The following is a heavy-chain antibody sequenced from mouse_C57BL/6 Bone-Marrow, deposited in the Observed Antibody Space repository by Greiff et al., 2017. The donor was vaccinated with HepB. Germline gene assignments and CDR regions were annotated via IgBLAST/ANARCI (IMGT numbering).Heavy chain of an antibody. CDR3: ARGCYYFDY. J-gene: IGHJ2*01. CDR1: GYTFTSYW. V-gene: IGHV1-50*01. Sequence: QVQLQQSGAELVKPGASVKLSCKASGYTFTSYWMQWVKQRPGQGLEWIGEIDPSDSYTNYNQKFKGKATLTVDTSSSTAYMQLSSLTSEDSAVYYCARGCYYFDYWGQGTTLTVSS. CDR2: IDPSDSYT.